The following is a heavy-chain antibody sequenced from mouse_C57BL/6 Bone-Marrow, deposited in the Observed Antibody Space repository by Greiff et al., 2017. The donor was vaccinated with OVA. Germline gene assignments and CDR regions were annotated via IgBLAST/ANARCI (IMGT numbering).Heavy chain of an antibody. CDR2: IDPEDGDT. Sequence: VQLQQSGAELVRPGASVKLSCTASGFNIKDYYMHWVKQRPEQGLEWIGRIDPEDGDTEYAPKFQGKATMTADTSSNTAYLQLSSLTSEDTAVYYCTTPELLGDAMDYWGQGTSVTVSS. CDR1: GFNIKDYY. CDR3: TTPELLGDAMDY. D-gene: IGHD1-1*01. J-gene: IGHJ4*01. V-gene: IGHV14-1*01.